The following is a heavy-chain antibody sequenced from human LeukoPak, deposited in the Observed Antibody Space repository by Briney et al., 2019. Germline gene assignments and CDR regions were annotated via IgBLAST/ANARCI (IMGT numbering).Heavy chain of an antibody. D-gene: IGHD6-13*01. CDR2: IYPGDSDT. Sequence: GESLKISCMSSGYSFSSYRIGWVRQMPGKGLEWMGIIYPGDSDTRYSPSFQGQVTISADKSINTAYLQWSSLKASDTAMYYCAIRYSSSWNYFDYWGQGTVVTVSS. CDR3: AIRYSSSWNYFDY. CDR1: GYSFSSYR. J-gene: IGHJ4*02. V-gene: IGHV5-51*01.